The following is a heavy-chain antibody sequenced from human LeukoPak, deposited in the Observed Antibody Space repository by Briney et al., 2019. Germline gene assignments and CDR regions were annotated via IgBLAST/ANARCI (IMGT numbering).Heavy chain of an antibody. Sequence: GGSLRLSCAASGFTFSTFAMIWVRQPPGKGLEWVANIKEDGSEKYYVDSVKGRFTISRDNAKNSLYLQMNSLRAEDTAVYYCARDLNWETYWGQGTLVSVSS. V-gene: IGHV3-7*01. J-gene: IGHJ4*02. CDR1: GFTFSTFA. CDR2: IKEDGSEK. D-gene: IGHD7-27*01. CDR3: ARDLNWETY.